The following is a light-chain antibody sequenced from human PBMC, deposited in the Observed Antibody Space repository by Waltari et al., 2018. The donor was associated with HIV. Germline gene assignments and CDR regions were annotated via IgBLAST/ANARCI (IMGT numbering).Light chain of an antibody. V-gene: IGLV1-44*01. CDR1: ISNIGSNT. Sequence: QSVLTQPPSASGTPGQRVTISCSGSISNIGSNTVNWYQQLPGTAPKPLIYTTNQRPSGVPDRFSGSKSGASASLAISGLQSDDEADYYCATWDDSLNGPVFGGGTKLTVL. CDR3: ATWDDSLNGPV. CDR2: TTN. J-gene: IGLJ3*02.